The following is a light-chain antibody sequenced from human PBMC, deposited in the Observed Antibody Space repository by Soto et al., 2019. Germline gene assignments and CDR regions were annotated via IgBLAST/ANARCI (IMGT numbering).Light chain of an antibody. J-gene: IGKJ4*01. V-gene: IGKV3-15*01. CDR2: GTS. CDR3: QRYNNWPLT. Sequence: EIVLTQSPSTLSLSPGERATLSCRASQSVSSYLAWYQQKPGQAPRVLIYGTSSRATGVPARFSGSRSGTEFTLTINSLQSEDFAVYYCQRYNNWPLTFGGGTKVDIK. CDR1: QSVSSY.